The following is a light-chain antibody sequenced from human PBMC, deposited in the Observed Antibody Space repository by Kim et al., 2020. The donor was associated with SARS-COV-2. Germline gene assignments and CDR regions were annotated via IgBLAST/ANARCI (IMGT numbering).Light chain of an antibody. CDR2: TSS. CDR3: EQTYRASRT. J-gene: IGKJ1*01. Sequence: IKMTQSPSSLYASVGDRVTITCRASQDISRYLNWYQQKPEKDPKLLIYTSSSLQSGVPSRFTGSGSETDFTLTISSLQPEDFATYYSEQTYRASRTFGQGTKVDIK. CDR1: QDISRY. V-gene: IGKV1-39*01.